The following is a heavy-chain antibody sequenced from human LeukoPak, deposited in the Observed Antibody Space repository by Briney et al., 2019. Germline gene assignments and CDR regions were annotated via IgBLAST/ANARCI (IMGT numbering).Heavy chain of an antibody. Sequence: PGGSLRLSCAAAVLTVSSRYMSSVRQAPGKGLEWVSIIYNDGSTYYADSMEGRFTISRDNSKNTLYLQVNSLRAEDTAMYYCARNILFAFDISGQGTMVTVSS. CDR3: ARNILFAFDI. CDR1: VLTVSSRY. V-gene: IGHV3-53*01. D-gene: IGHD2/OR15-2a*01. J-gene: IGHJ3*02. CDR2: IYNDGST.